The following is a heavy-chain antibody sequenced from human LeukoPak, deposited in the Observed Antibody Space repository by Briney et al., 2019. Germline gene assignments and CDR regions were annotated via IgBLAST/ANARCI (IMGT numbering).Heavy chain of an antibody. Sequence: GGSLRLSCAASGFTFSSYAMRWVRQAPGKGPEWVSAISGSGGSTYYADSVKGRFTISRDNSKNTLYLQMNSLRAEDTAVYYCAKEGGSGSYNYFDYWGQGTLVTVSS. D-gene: IGHD3-10*01. CDR3: AKEGGSGSYNYFDY. J-gene: IGHJ4*02. V-gene: IGHV3-23*01. CDR1: GFTFSSYA. CDR2: ISGSGGST.